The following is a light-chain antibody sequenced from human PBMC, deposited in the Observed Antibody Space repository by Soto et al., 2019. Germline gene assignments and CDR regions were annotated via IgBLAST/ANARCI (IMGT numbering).Light chain of an antibody. V-gene: IGKV3-15*01. CDR3: QQYNNWPPFT. J-gene: IGKJ2*01. CDR2: GAS. Sequence: EIVMTQSPATLYVSPGDRATVSCRASQSISSNLAWYQHKPGQAPRLLIYGASTRATGIPDRFSGSGSGAEFTLTISNLQSEDFAFYYCQQYNNWPPFTFGQGTKLEIK. CDR1: QSISSN.